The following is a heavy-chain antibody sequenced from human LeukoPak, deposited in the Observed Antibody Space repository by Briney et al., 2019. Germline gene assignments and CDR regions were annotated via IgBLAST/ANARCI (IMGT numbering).Heavy chain of an antibody. J-gene: IGHJ4*02. CDR1: GFTFNNYN. CDR2: ISSSSSYI. Sequence: GGSLRLSCAASGFTFNNYNMNWVRQAPGKGLEWVSSISSSSSYIYYADSVKGRFTISRDNAKNSLSLQMNSLRAEDTAVYYCARDRNYDSSGYYGYWGQGTLVTVSS. V-gene: IGHV3-21*01. CDR3: ARDRNYDSSGYYGY. D-gene: IGHD3-22*01.